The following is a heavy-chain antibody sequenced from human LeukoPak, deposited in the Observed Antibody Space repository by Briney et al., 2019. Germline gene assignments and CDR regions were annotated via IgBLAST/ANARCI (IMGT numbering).Heavy chain of an antibody. CDR3: ARVRSSYYDSSGLFDY. J-gene: IGHJ4*02. V-gene: IGHV4-39*07. CDR1: GGSISSSSYY. CDR2: IYYSGST. D-gene: IGHD3-22*01. Sequence: SETLSLTCTVSGGSISSSSYYWGWIRQPPGKGLEWIGSIYYSGSTYYNPSLKSRVTISVDTSKNQFSLKLSSVTAADTAVYYCARVRSSYYDSSGLFDYWGQGTLVTVSS.